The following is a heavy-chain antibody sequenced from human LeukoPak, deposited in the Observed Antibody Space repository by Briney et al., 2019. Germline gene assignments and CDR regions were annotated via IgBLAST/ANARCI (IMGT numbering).Heavy chain of an antibody. CDR1: GYTFTSYS. D-gene: IGHD2-2*01. CDR2: IIPIFGTA. CDR3: ARDREDIVVVPAAKGGYYYYMDV. J-gene: IGHJ6*03. V-gene: IGHV1-69*05. Sequence: ASVKVSCKASGYTFTSYSMNWVRQAPGQGLEWMGGIIPIFGTANYAQKFQGRVTITTDESTNTAYMELSSLRSEDTAVYYCARDREDIVVVPAAKGGYYYYMDVWGKGTTVTISS.